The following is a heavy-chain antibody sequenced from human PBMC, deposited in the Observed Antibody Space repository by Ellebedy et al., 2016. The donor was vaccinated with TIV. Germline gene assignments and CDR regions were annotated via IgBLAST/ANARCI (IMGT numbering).Heavy chain of an antibody. CDR3: ARDSGSGAFDI. D-gene: IGHD3-10*01. V-gene: IGHV3-11*06. J-gene: IGHJ3*02. Sequence: FVKGRFTISRDNAKISLYLQMNGLRAEDTAVYYCARDSGSGAFDIWGQGTLVTVSS.